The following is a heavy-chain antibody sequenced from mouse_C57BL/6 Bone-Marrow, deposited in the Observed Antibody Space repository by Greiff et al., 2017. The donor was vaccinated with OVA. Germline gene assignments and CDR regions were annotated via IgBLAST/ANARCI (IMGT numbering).Heavy chain of an antibody. CDR3: ARLIRRYFDV. CDR1: GYAFSSSW. J-gene: IGHJ1*03. D-gene: IGHD2-12*01. Sequence: VQVVESGPELVKPGASVKISCKASGYAFSSSWMNWVKQRPGKGLEWIGRIYPGDGDTNYNGKFKGKATLTADKSSSTAYMQLSSLTSEDSAVYFCARLIRRYFDVWGTGTTVTVSS. CDR2: IYPGDGDT. V-gene: IGHV1-82*01.